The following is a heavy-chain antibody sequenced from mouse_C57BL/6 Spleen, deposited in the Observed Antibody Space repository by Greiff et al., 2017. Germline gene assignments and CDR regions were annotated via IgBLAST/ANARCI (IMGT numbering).Heavy chain of an antibody. J-gene: IGHJ1*03. CDR2: IDPANGNT. CDR1: GFNIKNNY. V-gene: IGHV14-3*01. D-gene: IGHD1-1*01. CDR3: DSHDYGRSYNWNFDV. Sequence: EVKLMESVAELVRPGASVKLSCTASGFNIKNNYMHWVKQRPEQGLEWIGMIDPANGNTQYAPKFQGKDTITADTSSNTAYLQLSSLTSEDTAIYYWDSHDYGRSYNWNFDVWGTGTTVTVSS.